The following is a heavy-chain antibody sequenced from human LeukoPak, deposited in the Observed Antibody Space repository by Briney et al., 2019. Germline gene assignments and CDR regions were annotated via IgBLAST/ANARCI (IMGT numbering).Heavy chain of an antibody. CDR2: IIPIFGTA. V-gene: IGHV1-69*05. J-gene: IGHJ5*02. CDR3: ARDYDFWSGYFSFDP. Sequence: PSASVKVSCKASGGTFSSYAISWVRQAPGQGLEWMGGIIPIFGTANYAQKFQGRVTITTDESTSTAYMELSSLRSEDTAVYYCARDYDFWSGYFSFDPWGQGTLVTVSS. D-gene: IGHD3-3*01. CDR1: GGTFSSYA.